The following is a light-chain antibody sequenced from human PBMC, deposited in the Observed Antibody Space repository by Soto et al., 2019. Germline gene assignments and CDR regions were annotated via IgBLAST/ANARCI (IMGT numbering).Light chain of an antibody. V-gene: IGLV2-23*01. CDR3: GSYAGSNSLV. Sequence: QSVLTQPASVSGSPGQSITISCTGTSSDVGSYNLVSWHQHHPAKTPKFIIYEGTKRPSGVSNRFSGSKSVDTASLTISGLQAEDEGDYYCGSYAGSNSLVFGGGTKVTVL. J-gene: IGLJ2*01. CDR2: EGT. CDR1: SSDVGSYNL.